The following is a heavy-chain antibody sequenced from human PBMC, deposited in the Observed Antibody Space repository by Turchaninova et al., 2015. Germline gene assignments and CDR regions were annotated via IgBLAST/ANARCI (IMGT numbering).Heavy chain of an antibody. CDR3: TTDPGDYPDF. D-gene: IGHD4-17*01. V-gene: IGHV3-15*01. CDR1: GFNYINAE. J-gene: IGHJ4*02. CDR2: IKSTTDVGTS. Sequence: EEPLVEDGGGLVTPGGSLRLSGATTGFNYINAEMSWCSQVPGNGLEWVGRIKSTTDVGTSNYASPVKGRFTISRDDSENTLYLQLNSLKSEDTAMYYCTTDPGDYPDFWGQGTPVTVSS.